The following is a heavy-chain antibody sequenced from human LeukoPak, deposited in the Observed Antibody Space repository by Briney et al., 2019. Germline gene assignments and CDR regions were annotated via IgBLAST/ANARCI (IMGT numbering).Heavy chain of an antibody. CDR3: AREGGDTPHLVYGMDV. J-gene: IGHJ6*02. V-gene: IGHV3-7*01. Sequence: GGSLRLSCAASGFTFSSYWMSWVRQAPGKGLEWVANIKQDGSEKYYVDSVKGRFTISRDNAKNPLYLQMNSLRAEDTAVYYCAREGGDTPHLVYGMDVWGQGTTVTVSS. CDR1: GFTFSSYW. D-gene: IGHD2-21*02. CDR2: IKQDGSEK.